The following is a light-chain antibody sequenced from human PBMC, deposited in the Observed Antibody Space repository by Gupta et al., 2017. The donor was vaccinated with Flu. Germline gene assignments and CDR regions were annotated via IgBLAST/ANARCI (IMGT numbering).Light chain of an antibody. V-gene: IGLV1-44*01. CDR3: GAWDDSRNGFWV. J-gene: IGLJ3*02. CDR2: SND. Sequence: IISTSASNSISGSNPVHWYQQHPGKAPKLLIYSNDKRPSGVPDRFSGSKSGTSASLALSGLQAEDEADYYCGAWDDSRNGFWVFGGGTKLTVL. CDR1: NSISGSNP.